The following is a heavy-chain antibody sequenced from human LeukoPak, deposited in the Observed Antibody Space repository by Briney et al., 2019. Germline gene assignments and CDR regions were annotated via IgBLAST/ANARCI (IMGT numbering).Heavy chain of an antibody. CDR3: ARSHYSGYYETSFDP. Sequence: ASVKVSCKTSGYTFTAYGISWVRQAPGQGLQWMGWISAYNNNTNYAQTLQDRLTMTTDTSTRTAYMELRSLRSDDTAMYYCARSHYSGYYETSFDPWGQGTLATASS. J-gene: IGHJ5*02. CDR1: GYTFTAYG. V-gene: IGHV1-18*01. CDR2: ISAYNNNT. D-gene: IGHD3-22*01.